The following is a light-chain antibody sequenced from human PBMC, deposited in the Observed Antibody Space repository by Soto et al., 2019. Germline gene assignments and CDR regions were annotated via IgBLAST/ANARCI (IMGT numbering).Light chain of an antibody. CDR2: DAS. V-gene: IGKV3-11*01. CDR3: QQRSDWPLT. J-gene: IGKJ4*01. CDR1: QSVSSY. Sequence: EIVLTQSPATLSLSPGERVTLSCRASQSVSSYFAWYQQKPGLAPRLLIYDASTRAAGIPARFSGSGSGTVFTLTISSLEPDDFAVYYCQQRSDWPLTFGGGTKVEIK.